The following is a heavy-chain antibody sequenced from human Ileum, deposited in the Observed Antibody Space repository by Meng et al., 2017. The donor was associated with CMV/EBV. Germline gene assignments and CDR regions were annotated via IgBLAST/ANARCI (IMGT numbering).Heavy chain of an antibody. J-gene: IGHJ4*02. CDR2: INTDGTTI. Sequence: EVNLVESXXGVGQXGGSLRLTXSASGFTFSTYWMHWVRQPPGKGLVCVSRINTDGTTINYADSVKGRFTISRDNAENTLYLQMNSLSAEDTAAYYCVRSSSTWHTPPFDFWGQGALVTVSS. CDR1: GFTFSTYW. V-gene: IGHV3-74*01. CDR3: VRSSSTWHTPPFDF. D-gene: IGHD2-2*01.